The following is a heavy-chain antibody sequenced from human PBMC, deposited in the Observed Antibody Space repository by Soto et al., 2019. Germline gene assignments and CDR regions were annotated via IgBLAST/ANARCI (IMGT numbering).Heavy chain of an antibody. J-gene: IGHJ6*02. D-gene: IGHD3-3*01. Sequence: ASVKVSCKASGYTFTDYYMHGVRQAPGQGLEWMGWINPNSGGTNYAQKFQGRVTMTRDTSISTAYMELSRLRSDDTAVYYCAKTLLRFLEWLSPRPDYYYGMDVWGQGTTVTVSS. CDR3: AKTLLRFLEWLSPRPDYYYGMDV. V-gene: IGHV1-2*02. CDR2: INPNSGGT. CDR1: GYTFTDYY.